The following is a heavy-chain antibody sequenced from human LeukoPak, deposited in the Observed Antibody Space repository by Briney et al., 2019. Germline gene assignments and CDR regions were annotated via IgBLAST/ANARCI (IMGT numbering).Heavy chain of an antibody. CDR1: GLTFGDYS. CDR2: IRRKGYGGTT. CDR3: TRDHDFWSGPFDV. V-gene: IGHV3-49*03. D-gene: IGHD3-3*01. J-gene: IGHJ6*04. Sequence: GGSLRLSCTASGLTFGDYSLSWFRKAPEKGLEWVGFIRRKGYGGTTEYAPSVKGRFIISRDDSKSTAYLQTNSLKTEDTAVYYCTRDHDFWSGPFDVWGKGTTVTVSS.